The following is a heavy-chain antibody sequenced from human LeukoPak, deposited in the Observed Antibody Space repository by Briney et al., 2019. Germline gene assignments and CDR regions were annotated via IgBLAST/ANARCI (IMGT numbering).Heavy chain of an antibody. CDR1: GFTFSSYA. D-gene: IGHD2-15*01. CDR3: AKVRGVAEYFQH. Sequence: QPGGPLRLSCAASGFTFSSYAMSWVRQAPGKGLEWVSAISGSGGSTYYADSVKGRFTISRDNSKNTLYLQMNSLRAEDTAVYYCAKVRGVAEYFQHWGQGTLVTVSS. J-gene: IGHJ1*01. V-gene: IGHV3-23*01. CDR2: ISGSGGST.